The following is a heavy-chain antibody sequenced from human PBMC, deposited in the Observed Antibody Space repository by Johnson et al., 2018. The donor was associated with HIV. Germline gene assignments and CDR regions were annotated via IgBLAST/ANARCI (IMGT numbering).Heavy chain of an antibody. CDR2: ISSNGGST. CDR1: GFTFSSYA. J-gene: IGHJ3*02. D-gene: IGHD1-26*01. CDR3: AREASGSLDAFDI. Sequence: VQLVESGGGLVQPGGSLRLSCAASGFTFSSYAMHWVRQAPGKGLEYVSAISSNGGSTYYANSVQGRFTISRDNSKNTLYLQMGSLRAEDMAVYYCAREASGSLDAFDIWGQGTMVTVSS. V-gene: IGHV3-64*01.